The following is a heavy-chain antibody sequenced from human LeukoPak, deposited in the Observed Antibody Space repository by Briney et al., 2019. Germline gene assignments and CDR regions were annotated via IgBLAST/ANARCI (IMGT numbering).Heavy chain of an antibody. V-gene: IGHV3-23*01. D-gene: IGHD1-26*01. CDR1: GFTFSSYA. Sequence: TGGSLRLSWAPFGFTFSSYAMSWVRQAPGRGLEWVSVISGSGGSTYYADSVKGRFTISRDNSKNTLYLQMKSLGAEDTAVYYCARDHSGSWYYFAYWGQGTLVTVSA. CDR2: ISGSGGST. CDR3: ARDHSGSWYYFAY. J-gene: IGHJ4*02.